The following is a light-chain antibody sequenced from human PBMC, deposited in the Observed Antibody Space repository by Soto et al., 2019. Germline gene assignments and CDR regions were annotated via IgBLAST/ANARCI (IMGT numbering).Light chain of an antibody. CDR1: SSDVGGYNY. V-gene: IGLV2-14*01. J-gene: IGLJ2*01. Sequence: QPGLTQPASGNGFPCQSITISCTGNSSDVGGYNYVSWYQQHPGKAPKLMIYDVSNRPSGVSNRFSGSKSGNTASLTISGLQAEDEADYYCSSYTSSSTVVFGGGTKVTVL. CDR3: SSYTSSSTVV. CDR2: DVS.